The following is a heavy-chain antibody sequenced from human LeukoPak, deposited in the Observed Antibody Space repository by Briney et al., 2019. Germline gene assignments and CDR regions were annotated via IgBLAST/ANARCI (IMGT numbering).Heavy chain of an antibody. Sequence: PGGSLRLSCAGSGFTFDDYAMHWVRHAPGKGLEWVSGINWNSGSIDYADSVKGRFTISRDNAKNSLYLQMNSLRAEDTALYYCAKSPKDSGYYEPIDYWGQGTLVTVSS. D-gene: IGHD3-22*01. V-gene: IGHV3-9*01. CDR3: AKSPKDSGYYEPIDY. CDR2: INWNSGSI. CDR1: GFTFDDYA. J-gene: IGHJ4*02.